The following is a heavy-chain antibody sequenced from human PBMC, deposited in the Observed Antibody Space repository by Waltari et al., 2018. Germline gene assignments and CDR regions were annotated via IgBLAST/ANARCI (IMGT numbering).Heavy chain of an antibody. D-gene: IGHD6-13*01. J-gene: IGHJ1*01. V-gene: IGHV3-74*01. CDR1: GFTFSSYC. Sequence: EXXLVEXGGXLVXPGGSLRLSXAASGFTFSSYCMHWFRHAPGKGLVWXSDINXDGSTXNYADXVKGRFTISRXNAKNTLYLQMDSLRAEXTAVYYCVXGAQHXSNWYASEYFQXWGQGTLVTVSS. CDR2: INXDGSTX. CDR3: VXGAQHXSNWYASEYFQX.